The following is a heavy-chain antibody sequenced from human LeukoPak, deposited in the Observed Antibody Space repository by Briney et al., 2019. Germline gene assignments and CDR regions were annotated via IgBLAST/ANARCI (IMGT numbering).Heavy chain of an antibody. J-gene: IGHJ4*02. CDR3: ARARRSGDSCYTGYY. CDR2: INHSGST. D-gene: IGHD2-15*01. Sequence: SETLSLTCAVSGGSFNYYYWNWIRQPPGRGLEWIGEINHSGSTNYNPSLKSRVTMSVDTSKNQISLKMSSVTAADTAVYFCARARRSGDSCYTGYYWGQGTLVTVSS. V-gene: IGHV4-34*01. CDR1: GGSFNYYY.